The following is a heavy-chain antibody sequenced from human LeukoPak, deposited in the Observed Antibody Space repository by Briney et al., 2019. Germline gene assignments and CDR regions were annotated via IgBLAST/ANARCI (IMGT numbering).Heavy chain of an antibody. J-gene: IGHJ3*02. CDR2: IYYSGST. V-gene: IGHV4-31*03. D-gene: IGHD3-3*02. CDR3: ASEGSINAFDI. CDR1: GGSISSGGYY. Sequence: SSETLSLTCTVSGGSISSGGYYWSWIRQHPGTGLEWIGYIYYSGSTYYNPSLKSRVTISVDTSKNQFSLKLSSVTAADTAVYYCASEGSINAFDIWGQGTMVTVSS.